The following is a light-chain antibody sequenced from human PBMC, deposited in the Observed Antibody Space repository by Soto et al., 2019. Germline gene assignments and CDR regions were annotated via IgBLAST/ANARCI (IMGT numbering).Light chain of an antibody. CDR1: QSFSSTF. CDR3: QQYASSVT. V-gene: IGKV3-20*01. J-gene: IGKJ1*01. Sequence: EILLTQSPGSLSLSPGDRATLSCRASQSFSSTFFAWYQQKPGQAPRLLIYGASSRATGIPDRFSGSGSGTDFTLTISRLEPEDFAVYYCQQYASSVTVGQGTKVEIK. CDR2: GAS.